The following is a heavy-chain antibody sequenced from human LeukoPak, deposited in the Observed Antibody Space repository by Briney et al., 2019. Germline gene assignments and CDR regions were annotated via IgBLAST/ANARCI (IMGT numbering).Heavy chain of an antibody. V-gene: IGHV3-23*01. Sequence: GGSLRLSCVASGFTFPTYAMMWVRQAPGKGLEWVSSIRVSDGARFYADSVKGRFTISRDNSKNTLHLQMNSLRAEDTAVYYCARVPRLTMIVVVITGGGMDVWGQGTTVTVSS. CDR1: GFTFPTYA. D-gene: IGHD3-22*01. J-gene: IGHJ6*02. CDR2: IRVSDGAR. CDR3: ARVPRLTMIVVVITGGGMDV.